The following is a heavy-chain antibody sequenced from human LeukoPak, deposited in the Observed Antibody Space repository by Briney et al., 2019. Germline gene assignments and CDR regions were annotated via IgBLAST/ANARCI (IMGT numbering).Heavy chain of an antibody. CDR3: AGGPGIAVTGYYYYGMDV. D-gene: IGHD6-19*01. Sequence: SVKVSCKASGGTFSSYAISWVRQAPGQGLEWMGRIVPILGIANYAQKFQGRVTITADKSTSTAYMELSSLRSEDTAVYYCAGGPGIAVTGYYYYGMDVWGQGTTVTVSS. CDR2: IVPILGIA. V-gene: IGHV1-69*04. CDR1: GGTFSSYA. J-gene: IGHJ6*02.